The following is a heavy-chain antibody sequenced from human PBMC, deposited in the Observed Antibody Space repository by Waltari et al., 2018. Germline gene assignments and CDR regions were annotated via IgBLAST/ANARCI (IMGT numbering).Heavy chain of an antibody. CDR3: ATAHFYDTSGHIAH. CDR1: GFILNNYA. D-gene: IGHD3-22*01. J-gene: IGHJ4*02. V-gene: IGHV3-23*01. Sequence: EVQVLDAGGGLVRPGGSLKLTCSASGFILNNYAINWVRQGPGKGLEAVSGINRYRDKTSYADSVKAGSTLSKDNSRNAFSLQSNSLKAADTAVYSYATAHFYDTSGHIAHWGQGTLLTVSA. CDR2: INRYRDKT.